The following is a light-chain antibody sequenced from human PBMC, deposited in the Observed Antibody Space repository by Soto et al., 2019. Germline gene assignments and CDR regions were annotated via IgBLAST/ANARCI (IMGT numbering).Light chain of an antibody. Sequence: DIQMTQSPSSLSASVGDRVTITCRASQSISSYLNWYQQKPGKAPKLLIYAASSLQSGVPSRFSGSGSGTDFPLTISSLQREDFATYYCQQSYSTPYTFGQGTKLEIK. CDR3: QQSYSTPYT. CDR2: AAS. CDR1: QSISSY. V-gene: IGKV1-39*01. J-gene: IGKJ2*01.